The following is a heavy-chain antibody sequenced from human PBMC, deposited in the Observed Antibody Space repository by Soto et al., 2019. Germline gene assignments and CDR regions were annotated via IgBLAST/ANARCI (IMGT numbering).Heavy chain of an antibody. CDR2: IRSKAYGKTA. J-gene: IGHJ6*02. D-gene: IGHD3-10*02. CDR3: TRLQRRLYGDYYGMDV. Sequence: LRLSCIASGFTFGDYAVSCVRHAPGKGLEWVCFIRSKAYGKTAEYAASMKGRISISRDDSNSIAYLQINGLTTEDTAVYYCTRLQRRLYGDYYGMDVWGQGTTVIVSS. CDR1: GFTFGDYA. V-gene: IGHV3-49*04.